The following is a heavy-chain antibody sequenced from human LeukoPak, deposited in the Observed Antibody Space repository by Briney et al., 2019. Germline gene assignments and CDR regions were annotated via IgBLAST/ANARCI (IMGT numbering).Heavy chain of an antibody. CDR3: ARGTVAAAGSFDYYYYGMDV. D-gene: IGHD6-13*01. Sequence: SETLSLTCAVYGGSISGYYWSWIRQPPGKGLEWIGQINHSGSTNYNPSLKSRVTISEDTSKNQFSLKLSSVTAADTAVYYCARGTVAAAGSFDYYYYGMDVWGQGTTVTVSS. CDR2: INHSGST. V-gene: IGHV4-34*01. CDR1: GGSISGYY. J-gene: IGHJ6*02.